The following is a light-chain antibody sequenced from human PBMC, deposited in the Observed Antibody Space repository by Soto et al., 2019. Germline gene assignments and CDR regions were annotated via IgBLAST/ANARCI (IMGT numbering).Light chain of an antibody. CDR2: GAS. Sequence: EIVLTQSPGTLSLSPGGRATLSCRASQSVNSNYLAWYQQRPGQAPRLLIYGASSRATGIPDRFSGSGSGTDFTLTISRLEPEDFAVYYCQQYGRSPPYTFGPGTKVDIK. J-gene: IGKJ3*01. CDR1: QSVNSNY. CDR3: QQYGRSPPYT. V-gene: IGKV3-20*01.